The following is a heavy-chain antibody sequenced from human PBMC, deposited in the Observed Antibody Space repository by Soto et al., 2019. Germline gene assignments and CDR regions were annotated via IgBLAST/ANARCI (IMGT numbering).Heavy chain of an antibody. CDR2: IYYNGIT. J-gene: IGHJ4*02. CDR3: ARVFSSSWFYYFGC. Sequence: SETLSLTCTVSGASVSSGRYYWSWIRQPPGKGLEWIGYIYYNGITNYNPSLKSRVSISLDTSKNQFSLKLSSVTAADTAVYYCARVFSSSWFYYFGCWGQGTLVTVSS. D-gene: IGHD6-13*01. CDR1: GASVSSGRYY. V-gene: IGHV4-61*01.